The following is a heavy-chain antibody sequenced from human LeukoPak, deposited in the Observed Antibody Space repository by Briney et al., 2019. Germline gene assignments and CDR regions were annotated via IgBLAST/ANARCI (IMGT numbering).Heavy chain of an antibody. J-gene: IGHJ4*02. CDR2: IYYSGST. Sequence: SETLSLTCTVSGGSISSGGYYWGWIRQHPGKGLEWIGYIYYSGSTYYNPSLKSRVTISVDTSKNQFSLKLSSVTAADTAVYYCARGLQPYRGGNFDYWGQGTLVTVSS. CDR3: ARGLQPYRGGNFDY. D-gene: IGHD4-11*01. CDR1: GGSISSGGYY. V-gene: IGHV4-31*03.